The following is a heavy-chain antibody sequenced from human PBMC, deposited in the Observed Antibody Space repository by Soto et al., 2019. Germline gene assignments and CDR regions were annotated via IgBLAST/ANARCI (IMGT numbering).Heavy chain of an antibody. Sequence: SETLSLTCTVSGGSISSISNHYCSWIRQPPGKELEWIGYISYSGYTSYNPSLKSRVIISVDKSKNQFSLNLTSVSAADSSLYFCATQGFGVLHGLVDVWGQGTTVTVSS. CDR3: ATQGFGVLHGLVDV. CDR2: ISYSGYT. J-gene: IGHJ6*02. CDR1: GGSISSISNHY. D-gene: IGHD3-10*01. V-gene: IGHV4-61*05.